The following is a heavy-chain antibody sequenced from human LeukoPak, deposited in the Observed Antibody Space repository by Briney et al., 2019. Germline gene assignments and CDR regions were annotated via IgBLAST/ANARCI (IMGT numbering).Heavy chain of an antibody. J-gene: IGHJ3*02. CDR1: GFTFSSYG. Sequence: GGSLRLSCAASGFTFSSYGMRWVRQAPGKGLEWVAVISYDGSNKYYADSVKGRFTISRDNSKNTLYLQMNSLRAEDTAVYYCAKDQGYSSGWYIGFDAFDIWGQGTMVTLSS. CDR2: ISYDGSNK. D-gene: IGHD6-19*01. V-gene: IGHV3-30*18. CDR3: AKDQGYSSGWYIGFDAFDI.